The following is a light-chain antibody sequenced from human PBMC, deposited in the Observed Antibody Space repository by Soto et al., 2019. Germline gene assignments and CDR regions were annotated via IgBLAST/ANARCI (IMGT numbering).Light chain of an antibody. J-gene: IGLJ1*01. CDR2: EVS. V-gene: IGLV2-14*01. CDR1: SSDVGDFKY. Sequence: QSALTQPASVSGSPGQSITISCTGTSSDVGDFKYVSWYRHHPGRAPKLLIYEVSHRPSGISNRFSGSKSGNTAFLAISGLQAEDEADYYCTSYTSSSTYVFGTGTKLTVL. CDR3: TSYTSSSTYV.